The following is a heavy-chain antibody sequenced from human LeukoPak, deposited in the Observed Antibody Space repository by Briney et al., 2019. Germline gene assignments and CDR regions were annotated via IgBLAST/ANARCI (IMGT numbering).Heavy chain of an antibody. J-gene: IGHJ4*02. CDR3: ARVRQWLVDY. V-gene: IGHV3-23*01. CDR1: GFTLNNDA. Sequence: GGSLRLSCAASGFTLNNDAMSWVRQAPGKGLEWVSAINGDTTHYAGSVKGRFTISRDNSKNTLYLQMNSLRAEDTAVYYCARVRQWLVDYWGQGTLVTVSS. CDR2: INGDTT. D-gene: IGHD6-19*01.